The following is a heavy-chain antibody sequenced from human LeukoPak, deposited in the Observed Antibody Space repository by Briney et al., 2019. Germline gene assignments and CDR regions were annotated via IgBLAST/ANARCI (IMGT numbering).Heavy chain of an antibody. CDR2: IYHSGST. D-gene: IGHD2-15*01. J-gene: IGHJ4*02. V-gene: IGHV4-30-2*01. Sequence: SQTLSLTCAVSGGSISSGGYSWSWIRQPPGKGLEWIGYIYHSGSTYYNPSLKSRVTISVDRSNNQLSLKLSSVTAADTAVYYCVSTRCSGGSCYLDYWGQGTLVTVSS. CDR3: VSTRCSGGSCYLDY. CDR1: GGSISSGGYS.